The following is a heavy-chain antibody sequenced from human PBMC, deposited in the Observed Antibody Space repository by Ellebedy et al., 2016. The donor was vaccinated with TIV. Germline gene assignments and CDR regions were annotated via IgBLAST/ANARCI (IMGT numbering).Heavy chain of an antibody. J-gene: IGHJ4*02. CDR2: VSSSGTT. CDR3: ARNVGGIPMLRGVGYSDY. Sequence: PSETLSLTCSVSGGSISSYYWGWIRQPPGKGLEWIGSVSSSGTTSYNPSLQSRITVSVDTSKNQFFLKLSSVTAADTAMYYCARNVGGIPMLRGVGYSDYWGQGTLVTVSS. V-gene: IGHV4-39*01. CDR1: GGSISSYY. D-gene: IGHD3-10*01.